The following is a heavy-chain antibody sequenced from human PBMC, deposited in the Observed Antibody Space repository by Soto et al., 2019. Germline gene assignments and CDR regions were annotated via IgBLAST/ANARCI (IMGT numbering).Heavy chain of an antibody. J-gene: IGHJ2*01. CDR2: IIPIFGTA. V-gene: IGHV1-69*12. CDR1: GGTFSSYT. CDR3: ARGNHRWLQLWYFDL. D-gene: IGHD5-12*01. Sequence: QVQLVQSGAEVKKPGSSVTVSCKASGGTFSSYTISWVRQAPGQGLEWMGGIIPIFGTANYAQKFQGRVTITADESTSTAYMELSXXRXEDTAVYYCARGNHRWLQLWYFDLWGRGTLVTVSS.